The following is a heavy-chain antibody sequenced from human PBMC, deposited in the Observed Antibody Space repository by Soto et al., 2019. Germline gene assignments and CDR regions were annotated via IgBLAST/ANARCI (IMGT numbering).Heavy chain of an antibody. CDR3: AKDAYYDSSGYYS. V-gene: IGHV3-23*01. CDR2: ISGSGGST. D-gene: IGHD3-22*01. Sequence: LSLTCAASGFTFSSYAMSWVRQAPGKGLEWVSAISGSGGSTYYADSVKGLFTISRDNSKNTLYLQMNSLRAEDTAVYYCAKDAYYDSSGYYSWGQGTLVTVSS. CDR1: GFTFSSYA. J-gene: IGHJ4*02.